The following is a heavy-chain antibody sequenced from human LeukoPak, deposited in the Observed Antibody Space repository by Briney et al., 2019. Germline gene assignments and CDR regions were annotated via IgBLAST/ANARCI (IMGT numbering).Heavy chain of an antibody. CDR1: GFTFSSYG. CDR2: IWYDGSNK. D-gene: IGHD6-19*01. CDR3: ASTSGWYEPIDY. J-gene: IGHJ4*02. V-gene: IGHV3-33*01. Sequence: PGRSLRLSCAASGFTFSSYGMHWVRQAPGKGLEWVAVIWYDGSNKYHADSVKGRFTISRDNSKNTLYLQMNSLRAEDTAVYYCASTSGWYEPIDYWGQGTLVTVSS.